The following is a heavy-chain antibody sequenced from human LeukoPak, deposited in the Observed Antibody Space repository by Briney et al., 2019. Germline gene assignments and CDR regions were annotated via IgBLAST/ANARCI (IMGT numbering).Heavy chain of an antibody. CDR3: ERDQWLDY. CDR1: GFTFSGYI. D-gene: IGHD6-19*01. CDR2: IGSIGNPI. V-gene: IGHV3-48*01. Sequence: AGSLTLSCAASGFTFSGYIMNWVRQAPGKGLDWVSFIGSIGNPIYYADSVKGRFTVSRDNAKNSLYLQMNSLRAEDTAVYYCERDQWLDYWGQGTLVTVSS. J-gene: IGHJ4*02.